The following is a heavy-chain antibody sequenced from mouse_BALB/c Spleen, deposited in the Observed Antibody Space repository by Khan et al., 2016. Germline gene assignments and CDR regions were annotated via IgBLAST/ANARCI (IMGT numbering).Heavy chain of an antibody. V-gene: IGHV3-2*02. J-gene: IGHJ4*01. CDR3: ARTPTAYYAMDY. CDR2: ISYSGST. Sequence: EVKLLESGPGLVKPSQSLSLTCTVTGYSITSDYAWNWFRQFPGNKLEWMGYISYSGSTRYYPSLKRRISITRAKSRNQFFLQLNSVNTEDTATYYCARTPTAYYAMDYWGQGTSVTVSS. D-gene: IGHD1-2*01. CDR1: GYSITSDYA.